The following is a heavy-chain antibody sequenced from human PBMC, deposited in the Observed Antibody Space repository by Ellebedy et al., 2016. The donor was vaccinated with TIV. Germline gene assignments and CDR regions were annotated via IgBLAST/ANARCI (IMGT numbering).Heavy chain of an antibody. V-gene: IGHV4-59*06. J-gene: IGHJ6*02. CDR1: GGSISSYY. D-gene: IGHD5-24*01. Sequence: SETLSLTXTVSGGSISSYYWTWIRQHPGKGLEWIGYIHYRGGTSYYPSLKSRVTISVDTSKNQFSLKLSSVTAADTAVYYCARDVRTGYGGMDVWGQGTTVTVSS. CDR2: IHYRGGT. CDR3: ARDVRTGYGGMDV.